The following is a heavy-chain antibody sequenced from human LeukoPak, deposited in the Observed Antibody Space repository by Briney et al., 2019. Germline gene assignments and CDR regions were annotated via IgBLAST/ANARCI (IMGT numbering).Heavy chain of an antibody. Sequence: GGSLRLSCAASGFTVSSNYMSWVRQGPGKGLECVSVISNDGDTYYADSVKGRFTISRDDSKNTLYLQMNSLRAEDTAVYYCAKQLRVYYYMDVWGKGTTVTVSS. J-gene: IGHJ6*03. CDR3: AKQLRVYYYMDV. CDR2: ISNDGDT. V-gene: IGHV3-66*04. D-gene: IGHD4-17*01. CDR1: GFTVSSNY.